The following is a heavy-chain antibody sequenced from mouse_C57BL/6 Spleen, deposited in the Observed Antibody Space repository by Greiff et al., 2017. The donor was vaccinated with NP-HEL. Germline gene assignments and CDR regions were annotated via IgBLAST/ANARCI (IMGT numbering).Heavy chain of an antibody. J-gene: IGHJ4*01. Sequence: EVQLQQSGPELVKPGASVKISCKASGYSFTGYYMNWVKQSPEKSLEWIGEINPSTGGTPYNQKFKAKATLTVDKSSSTAYMQLKSLTSEDAAVYYCARWATYSAYAMDYWGQGTSVTVSA. CDR2: INPSTGGT. V-gene: IGHV1-42*01. CDR1: GYSFTGYY. D-gene: IGHD2-12*01. CDR3: ARWATYSAYAMDY.